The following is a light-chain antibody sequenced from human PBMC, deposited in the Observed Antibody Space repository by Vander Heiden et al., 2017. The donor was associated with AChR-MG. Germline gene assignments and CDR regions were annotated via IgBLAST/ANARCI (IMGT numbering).Light chain of an antibody. CDR2: WAS. Sequence: DIVMTQSPDFLAVSLGEMATFNCKSSLSVLHSSNNKNYLAWYQQKPGQPPKLLIYWASTRESGVPDRFSGSRSGTDFTLTINSLQAEDVAVYYCQQHHLSPRTFGQGTKVEIK. J-gene: IGKJ1*01. CDR3: QQHHLSPRT. CDR1: LSVLHSSNNKNY. V-gene: IGKV4-1*01.